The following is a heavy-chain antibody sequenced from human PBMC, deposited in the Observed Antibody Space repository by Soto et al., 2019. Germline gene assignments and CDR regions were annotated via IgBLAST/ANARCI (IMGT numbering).Heavy chain of an antibody. Sequence: EVQLVESGGGLVQPGRSLRLACAASGFTFDQYTMHWVRQAPGKGLEWVSSITWHSGTIGYADSVKGRFTISRDNAKNSLYLQMNSLRGEDTALYYCAKEMITFGDFNYYYMDVWGIGTTVTVSS. V-gene: IGHV3-9*01. CDR3: AKEMITFGDFNYYYMDV. CDR1: GFTFDQYT. CDR2: ITWHSGTI. D-gene: IGHD3-16*01. J-gene: IGHJ6*03.